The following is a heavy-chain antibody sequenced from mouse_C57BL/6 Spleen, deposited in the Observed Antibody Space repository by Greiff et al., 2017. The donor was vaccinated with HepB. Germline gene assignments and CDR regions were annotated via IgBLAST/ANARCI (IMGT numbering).Heavy chain of an antibody. D-gene: IGHD2-4*01. CDR1: GFSFNTYA. CDR3: VRHNDYYWYFDV. CDR2: IRSKSNNYAT. Sequence: EVMLVESGGGLVQPKGSLKLSCAASGFSFNTYAMNWVRQAPGKGLEWVARIRSKSNNYATYYADSVKDRFTISRDDSESMLYLQMNNLKTEDTAIYYCVRHNDYYWYFDVWGTGTTVTVSS. J-gene: IGHJ1*03. V-gene: IGHV10-1*01.